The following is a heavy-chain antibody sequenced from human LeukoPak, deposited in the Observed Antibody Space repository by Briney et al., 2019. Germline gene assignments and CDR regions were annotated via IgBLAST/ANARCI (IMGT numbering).Heavy chain of an antibody. D-gene: IGHD3-22*01. V-gene: IGHV3-7*01. CDR3: ARDRKVYYYDSSGYERGNYMDV. Sequence: PGGSLRLSCAASGFTFSSYWMSWVRQAPGKGLEWVANIKQDGSEKSYLDSVKGRFTISRDNAKNSLYLQMSSLRAEDTAVYYCARDRKVYYYDSSGYERGNYMDVWGKGTTVTVSS. CDR2: IKQDGSEK. J-gene: IGHJ6*03. CDR1: GFTFSSYW.